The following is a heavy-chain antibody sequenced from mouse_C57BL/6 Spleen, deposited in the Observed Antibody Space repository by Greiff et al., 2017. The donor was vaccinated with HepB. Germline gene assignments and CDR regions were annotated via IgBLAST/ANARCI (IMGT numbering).Heavy chain of an antibody. Sequence: EVQGVESEGGLVQPGSSMKLSCTASGFTFSDYYMAWVRQVPEKGLEGVANLNYDGSITYYLDSLKRRFIISRENAKNILYLQMSSLKSDDTATYYCARWYYIWFAYWGQGTLVTVSA. CDR3: ARWYYIWFAY. J-gene: IGHJ3*01. D-gene: IGHD1-1*01. CDR1: GFTFSDYY. CDR2: LNYDGSIT. V-gene: IGHV5-16*01.